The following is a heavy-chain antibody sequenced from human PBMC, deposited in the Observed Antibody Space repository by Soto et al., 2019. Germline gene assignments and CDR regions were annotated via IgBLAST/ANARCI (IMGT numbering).Heavy chain of an antibody. CDR3: AREWGVGATGAGFDY. D-gene: IGHD1-26*01. Sequence: EVQLVESGGGLVKPGGSLRLSCAASGFTFSSYSMNWGRQARGKGLEWVSSISSSSSYIYYADSVKGRFTISRDNAKNSLYLQMNSLRAEDTAVYYCAREWGVGATGAGFDYWGQGNLVTVSS. V-gene: IGHV3-21*01. CDR2: ISSSSSYI. J-gene: IGHJ4*02. CDR1: GFTFSSYS.